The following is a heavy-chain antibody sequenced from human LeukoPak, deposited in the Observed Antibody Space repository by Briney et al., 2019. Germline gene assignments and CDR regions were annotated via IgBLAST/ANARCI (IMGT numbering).Heavy chain of an antibody. D-gene: IGHD2-2*01. Sequence: GGSLRLSCAASGFTFDDYAMHWVRQAPGKGLEWVSGISWNSGSIGYADSVKGRFTISRDNAKNSLYLQMNSLRAEDTALYYCAKADSLVVVPAAMRGGYFDYWGQGTLVTVSS. J-gene: IGHJ4*02. V-gene: IGHV3-9*01. CDR2: ISWNSGSI. CDR3: AKADSLVVVPAAMRGGYFDY. CDR1: GFTFDDYA.